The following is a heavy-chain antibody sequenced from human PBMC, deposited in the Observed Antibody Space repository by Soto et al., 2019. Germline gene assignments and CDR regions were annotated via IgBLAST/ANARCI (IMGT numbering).Heavy chain of an antibody. CDR2: IIPIFGTA. V-gene: IGHV1-69*13. J-gene: IGHJ4*02. D-gene: IGHD3-22*01. CDR1: GCHFSSYA. CDR3: AVDSSGYSSFDY. Sequence: ASVKVSCKASGCHFSSYAISWVRQAPGQGLEWMGGIIPIFGTANYAQKFQGRVTITADESTSTAYMELSSLRSEDTAVYYCAVDSSGYSSFDYWGQGTLVTVSS.